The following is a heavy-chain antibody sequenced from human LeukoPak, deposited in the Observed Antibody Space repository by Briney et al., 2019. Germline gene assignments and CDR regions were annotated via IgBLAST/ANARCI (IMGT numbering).Heavy chain of an antibody. CDR2: ISYDGSNK. CDR1: GITFSSYA. Sequence: GRSLRLSCAASGITFSSYAMHWVRQAPGKGLEWVAVISYDGSNKYYADSVKGRFTISRDNAKNSLYLQMNSLRAEDTAVYYCASGSGYCSGGSCSDYWGQGTLVTVSS. D-gene: IGHD2-15*01. V-gene: IGHV3-30*04. CDR3: ASGSGYCSGGSCSDY. J-gene: IGHJ4*02.